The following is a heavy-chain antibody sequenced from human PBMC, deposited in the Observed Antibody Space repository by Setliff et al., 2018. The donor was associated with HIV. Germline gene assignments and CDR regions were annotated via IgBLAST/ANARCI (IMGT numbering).Heavy chain of an antibody. V-gene: IGHV3-21*01. D-gene: IGHD4-17*01. CDR1: GFTFRKYY. Sequence: GGSLRLSCAASGFTFRKYYMKWVRQTPGKGLEWVSSISGSSTYWKYADSVKGRFTISRDNAKNSLFRQMNSLRAEDTALYYCAREIRAGDYPPYNYYFYMDVWGKGTTGTVSS. CDR2: ISGSSTYW. J-gene: IGHJ6*03. CDR3: AREIRAGDYPPYNYYFYMDV.